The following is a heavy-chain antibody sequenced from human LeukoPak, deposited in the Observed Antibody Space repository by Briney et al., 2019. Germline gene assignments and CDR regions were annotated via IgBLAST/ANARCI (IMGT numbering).Heavy chain of an antibody. Sequence: GESLKISCKGSGYSFTNYWIGWVRQMPGKGLEWMGIIYPGDSDTRYSPSFQGQVTISADKSISTAYLQWSSLKASDTAMYYCARTASSTSPAAWFDPWGQGTLVTVSS. CDR3: ARTASSTSPAAWFDP. V-gene: IGHV5-51*01. CDR2: IYPGDSDT. CDR1: GYSFTNYW. J-gene: IGHJ5*02. D-gene: IGHD2-21*02.